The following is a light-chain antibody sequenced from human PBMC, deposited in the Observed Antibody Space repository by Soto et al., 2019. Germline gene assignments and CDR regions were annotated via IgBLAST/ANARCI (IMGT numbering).Light chain of an antibody. V-gene: IGKV3-11*01. J-gene: IGKJ5*01. CDR2: DVS. Sequence: EVVLTQSPVTLSLSPGERASLSCRASQSVSSYLAWYQQKPGQAPRLLIYDVSNRATGIPARFSGSGSGTDFTLTISSLEPEDFAVYYCQQRNYWQVTFGQGTRLGIK. CDR3: QQRNYWQVT. CDR1: QSVSSY.